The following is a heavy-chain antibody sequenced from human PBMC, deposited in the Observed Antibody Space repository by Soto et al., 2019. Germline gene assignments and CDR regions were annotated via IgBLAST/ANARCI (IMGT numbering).Heavy chain of an antibody. J-gene: IGHJ4*02. V-gene: IGHV1-8*01. Sequence: ASVKVSCKASGYTFSSYDINWVRLATGQGLEWMGWMNPNSGNTGYAQKFQGRVTMTRNTSISTAYMELSSLRSEDTAVYYCARGQLRFLEWLLSDFDYWGQGTLVTVSS. D-gene: IGHD3-3*01. CDR2: MNPNSGNT. CDR1: GYTFSSYD. CDR3: ARGQLRFLEWLLSDFDY.